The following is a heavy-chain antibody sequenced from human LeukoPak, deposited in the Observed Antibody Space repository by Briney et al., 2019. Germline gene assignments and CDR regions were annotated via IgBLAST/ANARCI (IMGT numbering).Heavy chain of an antibody. J-gene: IGHJ4*02. CDR1: GFTFSSYS. Sequence: GGSLRLSCAGSGFTFSSYSMNWVRQAPGKGLEWVSYISSSSSTIYYADSVKGRFTISRDNAKNSLYLQMNSLRAEDTAVYYCAREHGSGSYSYFDYWGQGTLVTVSS. V-gene: IGHV3-48*04. CDR3: AREHGSGSYSYFDY. D-gene: IGHD3-10*01. CDR2: ISSSSSTI.